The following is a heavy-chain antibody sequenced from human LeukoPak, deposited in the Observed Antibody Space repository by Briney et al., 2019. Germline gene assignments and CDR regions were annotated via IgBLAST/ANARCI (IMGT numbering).Heavy chain of an antibody. CDR3: ARDSPKCSGGSCYAYYYGMDV. CDR1: GGTFSSYA. D-gene: IGHD2-15*01. Sequence: SVKVSCKASGGTFSSYAISWVRQAPGQGLGWMGRIIPILGIANYAQKFQGRVTITADKSTSTAYMELSSLRSEDTAVYYCARDSPKCSGGSCYAYYYGMDVWGQGTTVTVSS. V-gene: IGHV1-69*04. CDR2: IIPILGIA. J-gene: IGHJ6*02.